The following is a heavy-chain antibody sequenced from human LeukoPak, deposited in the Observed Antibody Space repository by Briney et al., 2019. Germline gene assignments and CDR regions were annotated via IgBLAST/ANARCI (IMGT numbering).Heavy chain of an antibody. V-gene: IGHV4-59*01. CDR3: ARGRVGVTNFDY. CDR2: IYYSGST. J-gene: IGHJ4*02. D-gene: IGHD1-26*01. CDR1: GGSIRSYY. Sequence: SETLSLTCTVSGGSIRSYYWTWIRQPPGKGLEWIGNIYYSGSTNYNPSLKSRVTISVDTSKNQFSLKLSSVTAADTAVYYCARGRVGVTNFDYWGQGTLVTVSS.